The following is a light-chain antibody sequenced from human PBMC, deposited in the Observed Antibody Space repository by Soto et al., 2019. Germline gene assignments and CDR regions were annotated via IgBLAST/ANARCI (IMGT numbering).Light chain of an antibody. CDR2: TVS. V-gene: IGKV1-9*01. Sequence: DIQLTQSPSFLSASVGDRLSITSRASQDIRSSLAWYQQKPGKAPNLLIYTVSTLQSGVPSRFSGSRTGTDFTITISCLQPEDCSNYYCQLFNSSPFTFGEGTKVEI. CDR1: QDIRSS. J-gene: IGKJ4*01. CDR3: QLFNSSPFT.